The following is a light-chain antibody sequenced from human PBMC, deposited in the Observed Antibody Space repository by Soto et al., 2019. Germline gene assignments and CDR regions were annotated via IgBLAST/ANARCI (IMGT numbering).Light chain of an antibody. CDR3: QQVKSYPRT. CDR1: QAITNN. Sequence: DIHLTQSPSSLSASVGDRVTITCRASQAITNNLAWYQQKPWNPPKLLIYEESTLHSGVPSRFSGRTVGTQFILTIDSLQPEDFATYYCQQVKSYPRTLGGGTKVEIK. CDR2: EES. V-gene: IGKV1-9*01. J-gene: IGKJ4*01.